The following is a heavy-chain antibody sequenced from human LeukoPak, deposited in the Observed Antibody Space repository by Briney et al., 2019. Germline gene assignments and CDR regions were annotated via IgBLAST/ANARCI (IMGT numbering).Heavy chain of an antibody. V-gene: IGHV3-48*04. J-gene: IGHJ4*02. CDR1: GFTFSSYS. Sequence: GGSLRLSCAASGFTFSSYSMNWVRQAPGKGLEWISYISGSGGTTYYADSVEGRLTVSRDNADNSLYLQMNSLRAEDTGFYYCVKSSGYDLHWGQGTLVTVSS. CDR3: VKSSGYDLH. CDR2: ISGSGGTT. D-gene: IGHD5-12*01.